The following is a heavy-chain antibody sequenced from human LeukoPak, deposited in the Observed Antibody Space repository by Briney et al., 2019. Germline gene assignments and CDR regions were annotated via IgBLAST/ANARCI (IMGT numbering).Heavy chain of an antibody. J-gene: IGHJ6*03. CDR3: ARRPGSYYYDSSGYYYPHYYYMDV. CDR1: GGSFSGYY. Sequence: PSETLSLTCAVYGGSFSGYYWSWIRQPPGKGLEWIGEINHSGSTNYNPSLKSRVTISVDTSKNQFSLKLSSVTAAGTAVYYCARRPGSYYYDSSGYYYPHYYYMDVWGKGTTVTVSS. CDR2: INHSGST. D-gene: IGHD3-22*01. V-gene: IGHV4-34*01.